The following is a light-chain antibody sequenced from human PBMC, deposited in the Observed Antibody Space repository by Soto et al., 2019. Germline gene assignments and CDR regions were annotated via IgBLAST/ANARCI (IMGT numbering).Light chain of an antibody. CDR2: DVS. CDR1: SSDVGGYNY. Sequence: QSVLTQPRSVSGSPGQSVTISCTGTSSDVGGYNYVSWYQQHSGKAPKLMIYDVSKRPSGVPDRFSGSKSGNTASLTISGLQAEDEADYYCCSYAGSYTVFGGGTKVTVL. CDR3: CSYAGSYTV. V-gene: IGLV2-11*01. J-gene: IGLJ2*01.